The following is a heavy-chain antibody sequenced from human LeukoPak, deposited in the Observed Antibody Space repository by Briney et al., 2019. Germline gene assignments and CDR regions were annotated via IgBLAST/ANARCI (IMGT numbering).Heavy chain of an antibody. CDR1: GFSIRSGYQ. J-gene: IGHJ4*02. V-gene: IGHV4-38-2*02. CDR2: IYHTGSA. CDR3: ARDPRWLTPDCTSISCYENYFDP. Sequence: PSETLSLTCVVSGFSIRSGYQWAWIRQPPGKGLEWIGSIYHTGSAHYNPPLKSRVTLSIDTSNNQFSLRLNSVTAADTAVYYCARDPRWLTPDCTSISCYENYFDPWGQGILVTVSS. D-gene: IGHD2-2*01.